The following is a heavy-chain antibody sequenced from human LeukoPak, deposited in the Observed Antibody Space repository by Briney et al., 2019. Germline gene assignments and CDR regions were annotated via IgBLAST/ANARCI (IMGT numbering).Heavy chain of an antibody. V-gene: IGHV3-74*01. Sequence: GGSLRLSCAASGFTFSNYWMHWVRQAPGKGLVWVSRINSDGSSTIYADSVKGRFTTSRDNAKNSLYLQMNSLRAEDTAVYYCARKAAAAGKDYWGQGTLVTLST. CDR2: INSDGSST. D-gene: IGHD6-13*01. CDR3: ARKAAAAGKDY. J-gene: IGHJ4*02. CDR1: GFTFSNYW.